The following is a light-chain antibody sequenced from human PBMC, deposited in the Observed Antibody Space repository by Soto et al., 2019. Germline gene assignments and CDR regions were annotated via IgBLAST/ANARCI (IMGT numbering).Light chain of an antibody. CDR1: QTVLYSPNNKNY. CDR3: QQYNSYPKT. CDR2: KAS. V-gene: IGKV4-1*01. Sequence: DIVLTQSPDSLTVSLGERATINCKSSQTVLYSPNNKNYLAWYQQKPGKAPKLLIYKASSLESGVPSRFSGSGSGTEFTLTISSLQPDDFATYYCQQYNSYPKTFGQGTKGDIK. J-gene: IGKJ1*01.